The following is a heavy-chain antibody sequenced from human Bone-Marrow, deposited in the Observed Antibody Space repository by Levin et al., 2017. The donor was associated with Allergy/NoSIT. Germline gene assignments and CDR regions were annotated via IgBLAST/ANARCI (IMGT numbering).Heavy chain of an antibody. CDR3: ARDEGFSGGSYQDY. CDR1: GFTFSSYS. CDR2: ISSSSSYI. V-gene: IGHV3-21*01. D-gene: IGHD1-26*01. Sequence: GESLKISCAASGFTFSSYSMNWVRQAPGKGLEWVSSISSSSSYIYYADSVKGRFTISRDNAKNSLYLQMNSLRAEDTAVYYCARDEGFSGGSYQDYWGQGTLVTVSS. J-gene: IGHJ4*02.